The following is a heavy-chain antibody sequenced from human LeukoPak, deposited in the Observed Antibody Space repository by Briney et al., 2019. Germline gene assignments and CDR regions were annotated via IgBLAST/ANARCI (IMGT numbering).Heavy chain of an antibody. Sequence: VASVKVSCKASGGTFSSYAISWVRQAPGQGLEWMGGIIPIFGTANYAQKFQGGVTITADESTSTAYMELSSLRSEDTAVYYCAREAAAGTGYFDYWGQGTLVTVSS. D-gene: IGHD6-13*01. CDR3: AREAAAGTGYFDY. CDR2: IIPIFGTA. CDR1: GGTFSSYA. J-gene: IGHJ4*02. V-gene: IGHV1-69*13.